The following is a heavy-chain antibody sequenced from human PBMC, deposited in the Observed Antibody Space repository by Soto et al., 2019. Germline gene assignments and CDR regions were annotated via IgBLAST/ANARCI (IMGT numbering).Heavy chain of an antibody. D-gene: IGHD6-19*01. J-gene: IGHJ5*02. CDR1: GGSVSSGSYY. CDR2: IYYSGST. Sequence: PSETLSLTCTVSGGSVSSGSYYWSWIRQPPGKGLEWIGYIYYSGSTNYNPSLKSRVTISVDTSKNQFSLKLSSVTAADTAVYYCARQSSGWYNWFDPWGQGTLVTVSS. CDR3: ARQSSGWYNWFDP. V-gene: IGHV4-61*01.